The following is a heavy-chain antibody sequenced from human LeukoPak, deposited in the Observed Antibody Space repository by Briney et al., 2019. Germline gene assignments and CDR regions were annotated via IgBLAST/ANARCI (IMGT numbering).Heavy chain of an antibody. CDR1: VGSISSGSYY. V-gene: IGHV4-61*02. CDR3: ARVTYYYGSGSFYYYMDV. J-gene: IGHJ6*03. D-gene: IGHD3-10*01. Sequence: SQTLSLTGTVAVGSISSGSYYWSWIRQPAGKGLEWIGRIYTSGSTNYNPSLKSRVTISVDTSKNQFSLKLSSVTAADTAVYYCARVTYYYGSGSFYYYMDVWGKGTTVTVSS. CDR2: IYTSGST.